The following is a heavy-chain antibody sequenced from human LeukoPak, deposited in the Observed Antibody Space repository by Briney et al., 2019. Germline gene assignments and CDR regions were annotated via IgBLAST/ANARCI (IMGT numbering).Heavy chain of an antibody. CDR1: GSTFSSYA. Sequence: GRSLRLSCAASGSTFSSYAMRWVRQAPGKGLEWVAVISYDGSNKYYADSVKGRFTISRDNSKNTLYLQMNSLRAEDTAVYYCASILGYCSSTSCPPTRGYYYYGMDVWGQGTTVTVSS. D-gene: IGHD2-2*01. CDR3: ASILGYCSSTSCPPTRGYYYYGMDV. V-gene: IGHV3-30-3*01. J-gene: IGHJ6*02. CDR2: ISYDGSNK.